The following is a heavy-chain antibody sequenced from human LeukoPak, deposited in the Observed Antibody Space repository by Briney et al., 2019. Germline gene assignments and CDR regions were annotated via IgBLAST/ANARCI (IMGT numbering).Heavy chain of an antibody. CDR3: ARDTLGYSSGWFDY. CDR1: GYTFTSYG. D-gene: IGHD6-19*01. J-gene: IGHJ4*02. CDR2: ISAYNGNT. Sequence: ASVKVSCKASGYTFTSYGISWVRQAPGQGLEWMGWISAYNGNTNYAQKLQGRVTMTTDTSTSTAYMELRSLGSDDTAVYYCARDTLGYSSGWFDYWGQGTLVTVSS. V-gene: IGHV1-18*01.